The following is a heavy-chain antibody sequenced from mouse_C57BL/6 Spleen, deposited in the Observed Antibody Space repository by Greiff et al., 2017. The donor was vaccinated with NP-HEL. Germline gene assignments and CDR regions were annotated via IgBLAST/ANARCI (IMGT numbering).Heavy chain of an antibody. CDR1: GFTFSDYY. Sequence: EVKLMESEGGLVQPGSSMKLSCTASGFTFSDYYMAWVRQVPEKGLEWVANINYDGSSTYYLDSLKSRFIISRDNAKNILYLQMSSLKSEDTATYYCARATYDYVFAYWDQGTLVTVSA. V-gene: IGHV5-16*01. D-gene: IGHD2-4*01. CDR3: ARATYDYVFAY. J-gene: IGHJ3*01. CDR2: INYDGSST.